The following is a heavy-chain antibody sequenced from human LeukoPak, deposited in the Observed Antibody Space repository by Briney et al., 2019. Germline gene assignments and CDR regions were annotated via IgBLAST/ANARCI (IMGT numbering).Heavy chain of an antibody. J-gene: IGHJ4*02. D-gene: IGHD5-24*01. V-gene: IGHV6-1*01. CDR1: GDSVSSNSAA. CDR2: TYYRSKWYN. CDR3: ARVGGFTDGFNL. Sequence: SQTLSLTCVISGDSVSSNSAAWNWIRQSPSRGLEWLGRTYYRSKWYNDYAVSVKSRIIIKPDTSKNQFSLQLNSVTPEDTAVYYCARVGGFTDGFNLWGQGTLVTVSS.